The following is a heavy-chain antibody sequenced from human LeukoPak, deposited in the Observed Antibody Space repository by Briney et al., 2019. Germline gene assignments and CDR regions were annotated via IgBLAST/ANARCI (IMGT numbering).Heavy chain of an antibody. CDR2: ISSSGSTI. CDR3: ARVSAKLIDY. V-gene: IGHV3-48*03. D-gene: IGHD1-7*01. Sequence: GGSLRLSCAASGFTFSSYEMNWVRQAPGKGLEWVSYISSSGSTIYYADSVKGRFTISRDNAKNSLYLQMNSLRAEDTAVYYCARVSAKLIDYWGQGTLVTASS. CDR1: GFTFSSYE. J-gene: IGHJ4*02.